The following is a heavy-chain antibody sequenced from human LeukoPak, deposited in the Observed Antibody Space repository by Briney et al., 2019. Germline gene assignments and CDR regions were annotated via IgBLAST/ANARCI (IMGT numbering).Heavy chain of an antibody. CDR2: VAWDGGGT. Sequence: PGGSLRLSCAASGFNFDDYTMHWVRQAPGKGLEWVSLVAWDGGGTFFADSVKGRFTVSRDNSKNTVYLQMSSLRAEDTAIYYCAKADRGYTSAWYSYYFDDWGQGTLVTVSS. V-gene: IGHV3-43*01. D-gene: IGHD6-19*01. J-gene: IGHJ4*02. CDR3: AKADRGYTSAWYSYYFDD. CDR1: GFNFDDYT.